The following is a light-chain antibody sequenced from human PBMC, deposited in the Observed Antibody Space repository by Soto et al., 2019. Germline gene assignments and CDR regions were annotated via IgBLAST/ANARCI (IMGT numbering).Light chain of an antibody. CDR3: TSYTSASTLV. Sequence: QSALTQPASVSGSPGQSITISCTGTSDDIGANNYVSWYQHHPGKAPKILIYEAANRPSGISHRFSGSNSGNTASLTISGLQAEDEADYFCTSYTSASTLVFGGGTKRTVL. V-gene: IGLV2-14*01. CDR2: EAA. J-gene: IGLJ2*01. CDR1: SDDIGANNY.